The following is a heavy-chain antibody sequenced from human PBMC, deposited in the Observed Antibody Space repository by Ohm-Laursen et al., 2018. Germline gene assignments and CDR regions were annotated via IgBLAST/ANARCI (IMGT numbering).Heavy chain of an antibody. CDR1: GFSLSTSGVG. CDR2: IDWDDDK. Sequence: TQTLTLTCTFSGFSLSTSGVGVGWIRQPPGKALEWLARIDWDDDKYYSTSLKTRLTISKDTSKNQVVLTMTNMDPVDTATYYCARIPPYGDYAKFDYWGQGTLVTVSS. V-gene: IGHV2-70*11. CDR3: ARIPPYGDYAKFDY. J-gene: IGHJ4*02. D-gene: IGHD4-17*01.